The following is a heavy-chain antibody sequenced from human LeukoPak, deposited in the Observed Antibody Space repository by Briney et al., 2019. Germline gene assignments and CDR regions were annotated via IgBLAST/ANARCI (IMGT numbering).Heavy chain of an antibody. CDR3: ARARLGIAVAGGHNWFDL. D-gene: IGHD6-19*01. V-gene: IGHV3-30*04. J-gene: IGHJ5*02. CDR1: GFTFSSYA. CDR2: ISYDGSNK. Sequence: GRSLRLSCAASGFTFSSYAMHWVRQAPGKGLGWEAVISYDGSNKYYADSVKGRFTISRDNSKNTLYLQMNSLRAEDTAVYYCARARLGIAVAGGHNWFDLWGQGTLVTVSS.